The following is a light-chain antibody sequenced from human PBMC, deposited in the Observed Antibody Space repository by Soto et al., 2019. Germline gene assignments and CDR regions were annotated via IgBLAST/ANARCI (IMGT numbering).Light chain of an antibody. V-gene: IGKV1-39*01. CDR1: QSISSY. Sequence: DSQMTQSPSSLSASVGDRVTIAFLASQSISSYLNWYQQKPGKAPKLLIYAASSLQSGVPSRFSGSGSGTDFTLTISSLQPEDFATYYCQQSYSTPVTFGQGTKVDIK. J-gene: IGKJ1*01. CDR3: QQSYSTPVT. CDR2: AAS.